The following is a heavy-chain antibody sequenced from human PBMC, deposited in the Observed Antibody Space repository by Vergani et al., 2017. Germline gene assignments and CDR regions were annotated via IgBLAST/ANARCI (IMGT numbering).Heavy chain of an antibody. CDR2: ISWNSGSI. V-gene: IGHV3-9*01. Sequence: EVQLVESGGGLVQPGRSLRLSCAASGFTFDDYAMHWVRQAPGKGLEWVSGISWNSGSIGYADSVKGRFTISRDNAKNSLYLQMNSLRAEDTALYYCAKSPYYGSGNLDYFDYWGQGTLVTVSS. CDR1: GFTFDDYA. J-gene: IGHJ4*02. CDR3: AKSPYYGSGNLDYFDY. D-gene: IGHD3-10*01.